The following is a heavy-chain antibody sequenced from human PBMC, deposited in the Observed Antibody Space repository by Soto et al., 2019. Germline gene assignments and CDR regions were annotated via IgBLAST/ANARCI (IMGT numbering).Heavy chain of an antibody. D-gene: IGHD2-21*01. CDR1: GVSIHNSHSF. CDR3: GRVVEGATRHTDFDS. V-gene: IGHV4-39*01. J-gene: IGHJ5*01. CDR2: VYYSGGA. Sequence: QVHLQESGPGLVKPSETLSLTCAVSGVSIHNSHSFWGWIRQPPGKGLEFIANVYYSGGAHYNPSYKSRATISVETATNQVSLRMSSVTAADTAVYFCGRVVEGATRHTDFDSWGQGTLVTVSS.